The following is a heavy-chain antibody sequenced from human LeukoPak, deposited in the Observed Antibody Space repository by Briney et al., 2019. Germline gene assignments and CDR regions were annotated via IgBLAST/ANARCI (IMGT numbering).Heavy chain of an antibody. CDR3: ARVMTGWELPGY. Sequence: ASVKVSCKASGYTFTGYYMHWVRQAPGQGLEWMGWINPNSGGTNYAQKFQGRVTVTRDTSISTAYMELSRLRSDDTAVYYCARVMTGWELPGYWGQGTLVTVSS. CDR1: GYTFTGYY. V-gene: IGHV1-2*02. CDR2: INPNSGGT. D-gene: IGHD1-26*01. J-gene: IGHJ4*02.